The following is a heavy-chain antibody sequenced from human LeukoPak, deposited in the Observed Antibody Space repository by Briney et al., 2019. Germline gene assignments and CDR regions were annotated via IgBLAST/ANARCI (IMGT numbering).Heavy chain of an antibody. D-gene: IGHD1-14*01. CDR2: LYSDGNT. Sequence: GGSLILSCAASGFTVITNDMTWVRQAPGKGLEWVSVLYSDGNTKYADSVQGRFTISRDNSKNTPYLEMSSLSPDDTAVYYCARGVEPLAANTLAYWGQGTLVTVSS. V-gene: IGHV3-53*01. J-gene: IGHJ4*02. CDR1: GFTVITND. CDR3: ARGVEPLAANTLAY.